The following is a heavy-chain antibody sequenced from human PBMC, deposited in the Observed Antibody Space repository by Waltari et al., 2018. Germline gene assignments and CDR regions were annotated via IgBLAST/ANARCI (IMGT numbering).Heavy chain of an antibody. CDR3: AADTVAGNWDYYYMDV. D-gene: IGHD6-19*01. CDR2: ISWNGRRR. Sequence: EVQLVESGGGWGQPGRSLRLYCATSVFTFDDYAMHWVRQVQGQGSEWVAGISWNGRRRGYADSVKGRFTISRDNAQNAMYLQRNSLRVEDTALYYCAADTVAGNWDYYYMDVWGKGTTVTVSS. J-gene: IGHJ6*03. CDR1: VFTFDDYA. V-gene: IGHV3-9*01.